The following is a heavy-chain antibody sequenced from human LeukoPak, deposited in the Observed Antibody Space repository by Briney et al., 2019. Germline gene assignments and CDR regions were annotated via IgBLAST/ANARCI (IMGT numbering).Heavy chain of an antibody. J-gene: IGHJ4*02. V-gene: IGHV3-66*01. D-gene: IGHD3-10*01. CDR2: TYNVGTT. CDR3: ARGYGSGSYYF. CDR1: GFSVSSNY. Sequence: GRSLRLSCAASGFSVSSNYMNWVRQAPGKWLEWVSITYNVGTTYYTDSVKGRFTISRDNSKNTLYLQMNSLRADDTAVYYCARGYGSGSYYFWGQGTLVTVSS.